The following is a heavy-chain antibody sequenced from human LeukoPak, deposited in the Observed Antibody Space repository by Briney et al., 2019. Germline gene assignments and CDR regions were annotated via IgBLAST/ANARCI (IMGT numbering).Heavy chain of an antibody. J-gene: IGHJ4*02. Sequence: GGSLRLSCAASGFTFSSYAMSWVRPAPGKGLEWVSAISGSGGSTYYADSVKGRFTISRDNSKNTLYLQMNSLRAEDTAVYYCATVPPYCSSTSCYFVYWGQGTLVTVSS. D-gene: IGHD2-2*01. V-gene: IGHV3-23*01. CDR2: ISGSGGST. CDR1: GFTFSSYA. CDR3: ATVPPYCSSTSCYFVY.